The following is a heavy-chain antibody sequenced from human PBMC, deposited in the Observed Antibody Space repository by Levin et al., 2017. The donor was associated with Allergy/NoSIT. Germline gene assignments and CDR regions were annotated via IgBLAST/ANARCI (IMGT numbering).Heavy chain of an antibody. Sequence: LSLTCAASGFTVSSTYMSWVRLAPRKGLEWVSVIYSGGSTYYADSVKGRFTISRDNSKNTLYLQMNSLRAEDTAVYYCARQAVAGRHIDYWGQGTLVTVSS. V-gene: IGHV3-53*01. CDR2: IYSGGST. CDR1: GFTVSSTY. D-gene: IGHD6-19*01. J-gene: IGHJ4*02. CDR3: ARQAVAGRHIDY.